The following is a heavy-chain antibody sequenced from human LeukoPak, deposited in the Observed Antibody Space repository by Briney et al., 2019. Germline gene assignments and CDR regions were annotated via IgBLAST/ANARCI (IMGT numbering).Heavy chain of an antibody. J-gene: IGHJ1*01. CDR3: VKVGDSGYGEYYQH. CDR1: GFTFRDYP. Sequence: GGSLRLSCSASGFTFRDYPIHWVRQAPGEGLQYVLAISSAGGTTYYADSVRGRFTISRDNSKNTLYLQMSSLRAEDTALYYCVKVGDSGYGEYYQHWARAPWSPSPQ. V-gene: IGHV3-64D*06. CDR2: ISSAGGTT. D-gene: IGHD5-12*01.